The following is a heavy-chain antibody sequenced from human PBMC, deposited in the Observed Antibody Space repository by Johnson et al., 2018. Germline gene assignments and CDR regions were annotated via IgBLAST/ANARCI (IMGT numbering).Heavy chain of an antibody. J-gene: IGHJ6*03. CDR1: GFTFSSYA. D-gene: IGHD1-20*01. V-gene: IGHV3-30-3*01. Sequence: VQLVESGGGVVQPARSLRLSCAASGFTFSSYAMHWVRQAPGKGLEWVAVISYDGSKKYYADSVKGRFTISRDNSKNTLYLQMNSLRAEESALYYCERANWNDETNYYYYMDVWGKGTTVTVSS. CDR2: ISYDGSKK. CDR3: ERANWNDETNYYYYMDV.